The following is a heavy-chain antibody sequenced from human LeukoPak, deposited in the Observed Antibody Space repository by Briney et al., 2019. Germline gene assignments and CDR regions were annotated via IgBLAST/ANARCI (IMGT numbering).Heavy chain of an antibody. CDR3: AKSWEYSGYGINDYYFDY. J-gene: IGHJ4*02. CDR1: GFTFSSYA. Sequence: RTGGSLRLSCAASGFTFSSYAMSWVRQAPGKGLKWVSAISGSGGSTYYADSVKGRFTISRDNSKNTLYLQMNSLRAEDTAVYYCAKSWEYSGYGINDYYFDYWGQGTLVTVSS. V-gene: IGHV3-23*01. CDR2: ISGSGGST. D-gene: IGHD5-12*01.